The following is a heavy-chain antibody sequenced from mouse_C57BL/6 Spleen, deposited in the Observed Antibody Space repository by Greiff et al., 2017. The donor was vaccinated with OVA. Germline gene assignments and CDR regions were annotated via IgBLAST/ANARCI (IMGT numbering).Heavy chain of an antibody. J-gene: IGHJ3*01. CDR1: GYSFTDYN. V-gene: IGHV1-39*01. CDR2: INPNYGTT. CDR3: ARNGGLLRYPGFAY. D-gene: IGHD1-1*01. Sequence: EVQLQQSGPELVKPGASVKISCKASGYSFTDYNMNWVKQSNGKSLEWIGVINPNYGTTSYNQKFKGKATLTVDQSSSTAYMQLNSLTSEDYAGDYCARNGGLLRYPGFAYWGQGTLVTVSA.